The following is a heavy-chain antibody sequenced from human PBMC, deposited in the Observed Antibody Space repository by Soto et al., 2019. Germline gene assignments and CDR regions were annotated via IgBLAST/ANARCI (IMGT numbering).Heavy chain of an antibody. CDR2: ISAYNGNT. Sequence: QVQLVQSGAEVKKPGASVKVSCKASGYTFTSYGISWVRQAPGQGLEWMGWISAYNGNTNYAQKLQGRVTMTTDTSTSTAYMELRSLRSDDTAVYYCARGINDFWSGYYPSVSKYYYYYMDVWGKGTTVTVSS. CDR1: GYTFTSYG. D-gene: IGHD3-3*01. V-gene: IGHV1-18*01. CDR3: ARGINDFWSGYYPSVSKYYYYYMDV. J-gene: IGHJ6*03.